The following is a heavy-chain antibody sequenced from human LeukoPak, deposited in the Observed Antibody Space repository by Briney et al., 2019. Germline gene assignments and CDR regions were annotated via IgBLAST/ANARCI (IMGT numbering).Heavy chain of an antibody. D-gene: IGHD6-6*01. CDR2: IIPIFGTA. Sequence: SVKVSCKASGGTFSSYAISWVRQAPGQGLAWMGGIIPIFGTANYAQKFQGRVTITADESTSTAYMELSSLRSEDTAVYYCASSLGARTGGIAARPYYFDYWGQGTLVTVSS. CDR1: GGTFSSYA. J-gene: IGHJ4*02. CDR3: ASSLGARTGGIAARPYYFDY. V-gene: IGHV1-69*13.